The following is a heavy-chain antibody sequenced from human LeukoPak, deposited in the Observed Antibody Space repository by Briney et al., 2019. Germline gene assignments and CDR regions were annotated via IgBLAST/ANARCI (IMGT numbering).Heavy chain of an antibody. CDR2: IYYSGST. Sequence: SETLSLTCTVSGGSISSYYWSWIRQPPGKGLEWIGYIYYSGSTNYNPSLKSRVTISVDTSKNQFSLKLSSVTAADTAVYYCVRHDGRGGATMGAFDSWGQGSLVTVSS. J-gene: IGHJ5*01. V-gene: IGHV4-59*01. CDR1: GGSISSYY. D-gene: IGHD4/OR15-4a*01. CDR3: VRHDGRGGATMGAFDS.